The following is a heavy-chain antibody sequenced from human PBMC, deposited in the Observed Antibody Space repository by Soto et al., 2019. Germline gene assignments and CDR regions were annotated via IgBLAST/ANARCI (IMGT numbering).Heavy chain of an antibody. V-gene: IGHV3-13*01. Sequence: PGGSLRLSCAASGFTFSSHDMHWVRQATGKGLEWVSGVGTVGDTYYSGSVKGRFTISRENARNSFYLQMNSLRAGDTAVYYCARRFCSRGRCPGIGFVYWGQGDLVPVSS. D-gene: IGHD2-15*01. J-gene: IGHJ4*02. CDR1: GFTFSSHD. CDR2: VGTVGDT. CDR3: ARRFCSRGRCPGIGFVY.